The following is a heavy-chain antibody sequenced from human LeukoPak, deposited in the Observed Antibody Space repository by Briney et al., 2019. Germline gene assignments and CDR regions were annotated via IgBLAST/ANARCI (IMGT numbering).Heavy chain of an antibody. J-gene: IGHJ3*02. Sequence: PSETLSLTCTVSGGSISNDYWSWIRQSPGKTLEWIGYIRSSGDTASNPSLKSRVTMSVDTPKNQFSLRLNSVTAADTAVYYCARQPSIWGQGTMVIVSA. CDR1: GGSISNDY. V-gene: IGHV4-59*08. CDR3: ARQPSI. CDR2: IRSSGDT.